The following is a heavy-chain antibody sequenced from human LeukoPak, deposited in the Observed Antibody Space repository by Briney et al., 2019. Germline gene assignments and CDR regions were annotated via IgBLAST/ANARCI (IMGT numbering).Heavy chain of an antibody. CDR2: IIPIFGTA. CDR3: ARGPLDCTNGVCYEGGRDY. CDR1: GYTFTSYA. Sequence: SVKVSCKASGYTFTSYAISWVRQAPGQGLEWMGGIIPIFGTANYAQKFQGRVTITADESTSTAYMELSSLRSEDTAVYYCARGPLDCTNGVCYEGGRDYWGQGTLVTVSS. D-gene: IGHD2-8*01. J-gene: IGHJ4*02. V-gene: IGHV1-69*13.